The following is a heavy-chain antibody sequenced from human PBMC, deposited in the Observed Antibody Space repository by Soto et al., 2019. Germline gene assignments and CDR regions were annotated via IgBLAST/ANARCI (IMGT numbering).Heavy chain of an antibody. J-gene: IGHJ4*02. CDR1: GFIFTSSS. D-gene: IGHD3-22*01. CDR3: AAGDSSGYYGG. V-gene: IGHV1-58*01. CDR2: ITVGTGNT. Sequence: SVKVSCKASGFIFTSSSVQWVRQARGQRLEWIGWITVGTGNTNYAQKLQERVTITRDMSTSTAYMELSNLRSEDTAVYYCAAGDSSGYYGGWGQGTQVTVS.